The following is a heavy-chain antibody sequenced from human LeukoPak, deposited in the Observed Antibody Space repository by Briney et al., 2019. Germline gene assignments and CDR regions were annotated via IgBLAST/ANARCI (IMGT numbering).Heavy chain of an antibody. Sequence: GRSLRLSCAASGFTFDDYAMHWVRQGPGKGLEWVSGISWNGGSIGYADSVKGRFTISRDNAKNSLYLQMNSLRAEDTALYYCAKATTTVTTTGFDYWGQGTLVTVSS. CDR3: AKATTTVTTTGFDY. J-gene: IGHJ4*02. CDR1: GFTFDDYA. V-gene: IGHV3-9*01. D-gene: IGHD4-17*01. CDR2: ISWNGGSI.